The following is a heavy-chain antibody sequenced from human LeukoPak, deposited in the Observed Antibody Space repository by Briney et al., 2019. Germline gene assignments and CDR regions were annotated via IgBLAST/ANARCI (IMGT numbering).Heavy chain of an antibody. J-gene: IGHJ5*02. V-gene: IGHV4-59*01. Sequence: SETLSLTCTVSGGSISRYYWSWIRQPPGKGLEWIGYIYYSGSTNYNPSLKSRVTISVDTSKNQFSLKLTSVTAADTAVYYCASGGTMVRGVIGYWFDPWGQGTLVTVSS. D-gene: IGHD3-10*01. CDR3: ASGGTMVRGVIGYWFDP. CDR1: GGSISRYY. CDR2: IYYSGST.